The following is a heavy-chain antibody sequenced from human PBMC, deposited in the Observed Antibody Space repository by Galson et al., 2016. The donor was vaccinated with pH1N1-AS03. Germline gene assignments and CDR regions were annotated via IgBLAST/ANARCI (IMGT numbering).Heavy chain of an antibody. V-gene: IGHV3-33*08. Sequence: SLRLSCAASGFSVRANAMSWVRQAPGKGLEWVAVIWYDGSNKNYVDSVKGRFIVSRDNSSDTLDLQMNSLRAEDTAVYYCVRSDYEDVDLQGFYFDYWGQGTLVTVSS. CDR2: IWYDGSNK. CDR3: VRSDYEDVDLQGFYFDY. J-gene: IGHJ4*02. D-gene: IGHD4/OR15-4a*01. CDR1: GFSVRANA.